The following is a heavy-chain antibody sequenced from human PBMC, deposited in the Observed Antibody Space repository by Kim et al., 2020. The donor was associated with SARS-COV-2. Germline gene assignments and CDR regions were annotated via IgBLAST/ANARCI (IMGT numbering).Heavy chain of an antibody. V-gene: IGHV3-23*01. Sequence: YSTDSVKAPFTISSDKSTNTLYLEMTSVRAEDTAVYYCAKDRHNWNEVDYWGQGPLVTVSS. D-gene: IGHD1-1*01. J-gene: IGHJ4*02. CDR3: AKDRHNWNEVDY.